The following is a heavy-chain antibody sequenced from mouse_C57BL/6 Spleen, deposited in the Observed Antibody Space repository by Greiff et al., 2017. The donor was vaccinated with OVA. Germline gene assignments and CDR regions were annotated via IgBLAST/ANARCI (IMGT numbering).Heavy chain of an antibody. V-gene: IGHV1-53*01. Sequence: VQLQQSGTELVKPGASVKLSCKASGYTFTSYWMHWVKQRPGQGLEWIGNINPSNGGTNYNEKFKSKATLTVDKSSSTAYMQLSSLTSEDSAVYYCARLGYYGSSYEGFAYWGQGTLVTVSA. CDR1: GYTFTSYW. CDR3: ARLGYYGSSYEGFAY. CDR2: INPSNGGT. D-gene: IGHD1-1*01. J-gene: IGHJ3*01.